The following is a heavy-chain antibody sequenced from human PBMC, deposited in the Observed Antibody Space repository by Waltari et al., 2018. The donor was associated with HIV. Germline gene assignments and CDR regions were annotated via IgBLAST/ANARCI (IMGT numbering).Heavy chain of an antibody. V-gene: IGHV3-23*01. CDR3: AREATVAARGEIDY. Sequence: EVQLLESGGGLVQPGGSLRLSGAASGFTFSIYFLAWVRQPPGKGLEWVSTVSGSSGRTDHADSVKGRFIISRDIAKNMLYLEMNNLRAEDTAVYYCAREATVAARGEIDYWGQGTLVTVSS. CDR2: VSGSSGRT. J-gene: IGHJ4*02. CDR1: GFTFSIYF. D-gene: IGHD6-19*01.